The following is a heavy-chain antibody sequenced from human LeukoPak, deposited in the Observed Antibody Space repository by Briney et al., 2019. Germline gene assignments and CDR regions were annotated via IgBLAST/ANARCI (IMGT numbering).Heavy chain of an antibody. CDR1: GGSISSGGYY. Sequence: PSETLSLTCTVSGGSISSGGYYWSWIRQPPGKGLEWIGYIYYSGSTNYNPSLKSRVTISVDTSKNQFSLKLSSVTAADTAVYYCARRAVYYDSSGYLFDYWGQGTLVTVSS. CDR3: ARRAVYYDSSGYLFDY. J-gene: IGHJ4*02. V-gene: IGHV4-61*08. D-gene: IGHD3-22*01. CDR2: IYYSGST.